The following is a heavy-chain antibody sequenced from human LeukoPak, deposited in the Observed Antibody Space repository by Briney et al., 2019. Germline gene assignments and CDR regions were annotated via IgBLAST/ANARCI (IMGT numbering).Heavy chain of an antibody. CDR1: GGSFSGYY. CDR3: ARGRLYYYDSSGQTHFDY. Sequence: RPPETLSLTCAVYGGSFSGYYWSWIRQPPGKGLEWIGEINHSGSTNYNPSLKSRVTISVDTSKNQFSLKLSSVTAADTAVYYCARGRLYYYDSSGQTHFDYWGQGTPVTVSS. CDR2: INHSGST. V-gene: IGHV4-34*01. J-gene: IGHJ4*02. D-gene: IGHD3-22*01.